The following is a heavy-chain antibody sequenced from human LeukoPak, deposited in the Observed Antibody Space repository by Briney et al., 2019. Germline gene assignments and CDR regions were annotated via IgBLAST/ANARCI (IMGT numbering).Heavy chain of an antibody. J-gene: IGHJ6*02. CDR2: IYCSGST. CDR3: ARDRGDYCSGGSCYYDYYYYGMDV. V-gene: IGHV4-59*01. Sequence: SETLSLTCTVSGGSISSYYWSWIRQPPGKGLEWIGYIYCSGSTNYNPSLKSRVTIPVDTSKNQFSLKLSSVTAADTAVYYCARDRGDYCSGGSCYYDYYYYGMDVWGQGTTVTVSS. CDR1: GGSISSYY. D-gene: IGHD2-15*01.